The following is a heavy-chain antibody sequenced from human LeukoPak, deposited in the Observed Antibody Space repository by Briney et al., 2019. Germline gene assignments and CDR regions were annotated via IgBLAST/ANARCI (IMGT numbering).Heavy chain of an antibody. CDR1: GYTFTSYG. J-gene: IGHJ5*02. CDR2: INAGNGNT. CDR3: ARDLYVASIAARGWFDP. Sequence: ASVKVSCKASGYTFTSYGISWVRQAPGQRLEWMGWINAGNGNTKYSQKFQGRVTITRDTSASTAYMELSSLRSEDTAVYYCARDLYVASIAARGWFDPWGQGTLVTVSS. D-gene: IGHD6-6*01. V-gene: IGHV1-3*01.